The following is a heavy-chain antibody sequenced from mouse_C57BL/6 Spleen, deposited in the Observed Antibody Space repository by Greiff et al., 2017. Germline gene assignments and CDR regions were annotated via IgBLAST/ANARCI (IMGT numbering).Heavy chain of an antibody. J-gene: IGHJ1*03. CDR1: GYTFTDYY. V-gene: IGHV1-26*01. D-gene: IGHD4-1*01. Sequence: EVKLQQSGPELVKPGASVKISCKASGYTFTDYYMNWGKQSNGKSLEWIGDIHPNNGGTSYKQKLKGKATFTVDKYSSTAYMGLRSLTSEDSAVYYCAFNWYWYFDVWGTGTTVTVSS. CDR3: AFNWYWYFDV. CDR2: IHPNNGGT.